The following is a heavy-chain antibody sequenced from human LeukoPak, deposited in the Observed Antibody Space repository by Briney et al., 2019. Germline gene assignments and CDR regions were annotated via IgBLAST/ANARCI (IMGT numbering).Heavy chain of an antibody. CDR1: GGSISSYY. V-gene: IGHV4-59*01. CDR2: IYYSGST. D-gene: IGHD3-10*01. CDR3: ARGVYGSGSQYLYTFDY. J-gene: IGHJ4*02. Sequence: PSETLSLTCTVSGGSISSYYWSWIRQPPGKGLEWIGYIYYSGSTNYNPSLKSRVTISVDTSKNQFSLKLSSVTAADTAVYYCARGVYGSGSQYLYTFDYWGQGTLVTVSS.